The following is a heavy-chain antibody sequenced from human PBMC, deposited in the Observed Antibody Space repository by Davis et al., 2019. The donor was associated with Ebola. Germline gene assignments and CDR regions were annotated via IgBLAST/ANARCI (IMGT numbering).Heavy chain of an antibody. J-gene: IGHJ6*03. CDR3: ALYQLGPHYFYYMDV. CDR2: ISKSADTS. Sequence: GESLKISCAASGFSFSSYAMSWVRQAPGKGLEWVSAISKSADTSYYADSVKGQFTISRDNSKNTLYLQMSSLRAEDMAIYYCALYQLGPHYFYYMDVWGKGTTVTVSS. V-gene: IGHV3-23*01. CDR1: GFSFSSYA. D-gene: IGHD2-2*01.